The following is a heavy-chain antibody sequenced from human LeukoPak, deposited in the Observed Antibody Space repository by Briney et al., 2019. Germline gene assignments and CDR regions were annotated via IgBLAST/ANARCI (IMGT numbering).Heavy chain of an antibody. V-gene: IGHV1-2*02. D-gene: IGHD4-17*01. CDR3: ARALGDYADVWFDP. Sequence: GASVKVSCKASGYTFTGYYMHWVRQAPGQGLEWMGWINPNSGGTNYAQKFQGRVTMTRDTSISTAYMELSRLRSDDTAVYYCARALGDYADVWFDPWGQGTLVTVSS. CDR1: GYTFTGYY. CDR2: INPNSGGT. J-gene: IGHJ5*02.